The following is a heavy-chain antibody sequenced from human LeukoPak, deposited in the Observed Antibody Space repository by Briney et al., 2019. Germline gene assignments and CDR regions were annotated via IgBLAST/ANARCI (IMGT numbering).Heavy chain of an antibody. CDR3: ARHGTMIVVSPLDY. D-gene: IGHD3-22*01. V-gene: IGHV4-59*01. J-gene: IGHJ4*02. Sequence: SEPLSLTCSVSGGSISGYYWTWIRQPPGKGLEWIGYIHYSGSTNYNPSLKSRVTISVDTSKNQFSLKLSSVTAADTAVYYCARHGTMIVVSPLDYWGQGTLVTVSS. CDR1: GGSISGYY. CDR2: IHYSGST.